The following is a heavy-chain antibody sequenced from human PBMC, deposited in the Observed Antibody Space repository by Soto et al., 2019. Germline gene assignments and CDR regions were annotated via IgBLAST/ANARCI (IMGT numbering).Heavy chain of an antibody. Sequence: ASVKVSCKASGYTFTSYVINWVRQATGQGLEWMGWMNPNSGTAGYAQKFQGRVTMTTDASTSTAYMELSSLRSEDTAVYYCARAIVVVTAINPRGYYYGMDVWGQGTTVTVS. J-gene: IGHJ6*02. CDR1: GYTFTSYV. D-gene: IGHD2-21*02. V-gene: IGHV1-8*01. CDR3: ARAIVVVTAINPRGYYYGMDV. CDR2: MNPNSGTA.